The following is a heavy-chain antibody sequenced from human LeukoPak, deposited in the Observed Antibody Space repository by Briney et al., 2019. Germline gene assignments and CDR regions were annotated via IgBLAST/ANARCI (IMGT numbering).Heavy chain of an antibody. CDR1: GGTFSSYA. J-gene: IGHJ3*02. CDR3: ARPRIVVATSRSAFDI. V-gene: IGHV1-69*13. D-gene: IGHD1-26*01. CDR2: IIPIFGTA. Sequence: GASVKVTCKASGGTFSSYAISWVRQAPGQGLEWMGGIIPIFGTANYAQKFQGRVTITADESTSTAYMELSSLRSEDTAVYYCARPRIVVATSRSAFDIWGQGTMVTVSS.